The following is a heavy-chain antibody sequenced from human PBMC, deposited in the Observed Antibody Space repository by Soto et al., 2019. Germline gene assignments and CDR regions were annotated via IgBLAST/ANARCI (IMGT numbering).Heavy chain of an antibody. D-gene: IGHD3-10*01. J-gene: IGHJ4*02. CDR2: ISYDGSNK. CDR1: GFTFSSYG. V-gene: IGHV3-30*03. CDR3: APWFGAFDY. Sequence: QVQLVESGGGVVQPGRSLRLSCAASGFTFSSYGMHWVRQAPGKGLEWVAVISYDGSNKYYADSVKGRFTISRDNSKNPLYLQMNSLIAEDTAVYYCAPWFGAFDYWGQGTLVTVSS.